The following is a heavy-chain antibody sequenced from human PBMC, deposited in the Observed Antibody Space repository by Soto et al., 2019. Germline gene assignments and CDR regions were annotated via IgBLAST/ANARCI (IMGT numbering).Heavy chain of an antibody. J-gene: IGHJ6*02. CDR1: RNSFIDYY. V-gene: IGHV1-2*02. D-gene: IGHD1-1*01. CDR2: IKSNSGGT. Sequence: QVELVQSGAEVRQPGASVKVSCKASRNSFIDYYIHWVRQAPGQGLEWMGWIKSNSGGTKYAQRFQGRVTMTRDTSISTIYMELSRLKSDDTAVYYCAREDYNWNDYYYYGMDVWGQGTTVIVSS. CDR3: AREDYNWNDYYYYGMDV.